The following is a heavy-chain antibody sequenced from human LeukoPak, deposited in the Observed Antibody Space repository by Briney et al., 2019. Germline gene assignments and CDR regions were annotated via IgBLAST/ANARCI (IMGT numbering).Heavy chain of an antibody. D-gene: IGHD5-12*01. CDR1: GYTFNSYY. V-gene: IGHV1-46*02. CDR3: ARGGSDSGYEFEP. CDR2: INPSGGST. Sequence: PVASVTVSCKASGYTFNSYYMHWVRQAPGQGLEGMGIINPSGGSTSYAQKFQGRVTMTRDTSTSTVYMELSSLRSEDTAVYYCARGGSDSGYEFEPWGQGTLVTVSS. J-gene: IGHJ5*02.